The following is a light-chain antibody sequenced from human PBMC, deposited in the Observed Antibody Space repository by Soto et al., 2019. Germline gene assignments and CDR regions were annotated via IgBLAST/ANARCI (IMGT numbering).Light chain of an antibody. V-gene: IGKV2-30*01. CDR3: MQGTHWPLT. J-gene: IGKJ4*01. CDR1: QSLLYSDGKTF. CDR2: EVS. Sequence: EGVMTQSPLSLPVTLGQPASIFCRSSQSLLYSDGKTFLTWFHQRPGQAPRRLIYEVSNRDSGVPDRFRGSGSGTDFTLKISRVEAEDVGVYYCMQGTHWPLTFGGGTKVEIK.